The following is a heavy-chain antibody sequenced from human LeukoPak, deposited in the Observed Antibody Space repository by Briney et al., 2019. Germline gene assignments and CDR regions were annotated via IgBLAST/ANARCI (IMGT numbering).Heavy chain of an antibody. CDR2: ISSSISYI. CDR1: GFTFSSYS. J-gene: IGHJ5*02. D-gene: IGHD3-10*01. CDR3: ARDRGGNWFDP. Sequence: GGSLRLSCAASGFTFSSYSMNWVRQAPGKGLEWVSSISSSISYIYYADSVKGRFTISRDNAKNSLYLQMNSLRAEDTAVYYCARDRGGNWFDPWGQGTLVTVSS. V-gene: IGHV3-21*01.